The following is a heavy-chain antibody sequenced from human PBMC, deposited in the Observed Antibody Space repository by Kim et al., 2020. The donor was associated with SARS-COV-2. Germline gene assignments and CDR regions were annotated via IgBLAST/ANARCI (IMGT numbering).Heavy chain of an antibody. CDR1: GFTFSSYA. CDR2: ISYDGSNK. V-gene: IGHV3-30*04. CDR3: ARGFPYYDFWSGYWGYYYYYGMDV. Sequence: GGSLRLSCAASGFTFSSYAMHWVRQAPGKGLEWVAVISYDGSNKYYADSVKGRFTISRDNSKNTLYLQMNSLRAEDTAVYYCARGFPYYDFWSGYWGYYYYYGMDVWGQGTTVTVSS. J-gene: IGHJ6*02. D-gene: IGHD3-3*01.